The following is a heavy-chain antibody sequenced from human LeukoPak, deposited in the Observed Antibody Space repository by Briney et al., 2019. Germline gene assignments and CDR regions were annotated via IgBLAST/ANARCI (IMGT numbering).Heavy chain of an antibody. V-gene: IGHV4-61*02. CDR2: IYTSGST. D-gene: IGHD1-7*01. CDR3: ARVGWNYGGDAFDI. Sequence: PSETLSLTCTVSGGSISSGSYYWSWIRQPAGKGLEWIGRIYTSGSTNYNPSLKSRVTISVDTSKNQFSLKLSSVTAADTAVYYCARVGWNYGGDAFDIWGQGTMVTVSS. CDR1: GGSISSGSYY. J-gene: IGHJ3*02.